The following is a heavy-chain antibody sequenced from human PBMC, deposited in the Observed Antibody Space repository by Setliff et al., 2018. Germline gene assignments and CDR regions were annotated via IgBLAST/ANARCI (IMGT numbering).Heavy chain of an antibody. D-gene: IGHD2-2*01. J-gene: IGHJ4*02. V-gene: IGHV3-9*01. CDR3: ARAHSSTLSVHDY. CDR1: GFTFDDYA. Sequence: GGSLRLSCAASGFTFDDYAMHWVRQAPGKGLGWVSGISGSGGSTYYADSVKGRFTISRDNAKNTLYLQMNSLRAEDTAVYYCARAHSSTLSVHDYWGQGTLVTVSS. CDR2: ISGSGGST.